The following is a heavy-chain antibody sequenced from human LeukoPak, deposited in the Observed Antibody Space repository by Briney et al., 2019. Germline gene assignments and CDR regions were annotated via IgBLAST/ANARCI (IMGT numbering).Heavy chain of an antibody. Sequence: SETPSLTCAVSGASINDFYWTWIRQPPGKGLEWIGYVYYGGSTNYNPSLKSRVSMSVDTSKNQFSLTLTSVTVADTAFYYCARGGIRGYSAFDNLDFWGLGTHVTVSS. CDR1: GASINDFY. CDR3: ARGGIRGYSAFDNLDF. CDR2: VYYGGST. D-gene: IGHD5-12*01. V-gene: IGHV4-59*01. J-gene: IGHJ4*02.